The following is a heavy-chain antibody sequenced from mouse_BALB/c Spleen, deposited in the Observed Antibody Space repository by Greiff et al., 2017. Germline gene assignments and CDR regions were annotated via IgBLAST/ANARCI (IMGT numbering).Heavy chain of an antibody. Sequence: EVQGVESGGGLVKPGGSLKLSCAASGFTFSDYYMYWVRQTPEKRLEWVATISDGGSYTYYPDSVKGRFTISRDNAKNNLYLQMSSLKSEDTAMYYCARGERIYYGSSYGGGYWGQGTTLTVSS. CDR1: GFTFSDYY. J-gene: IGHJ2*01. CDR3: ARGERIYYGSSYGGGY. CDR2: ISDGGSYT. V-gene: IGHV5-4*02. D-gene: IGHD1-1*01.